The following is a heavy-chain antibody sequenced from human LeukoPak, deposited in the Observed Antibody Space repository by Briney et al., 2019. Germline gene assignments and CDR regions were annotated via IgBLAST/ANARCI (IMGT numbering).Heavy chain of an antibody. J-gene: IGHJ4*02. Sequence: GGSLRLSCVVSGFTVSNNYMSWVRQAPRKGLEWVSLIYSGGSTYYADSVKGRFTISRDNSKNMLFLQMNSLRAEDTAVYYCVGTGPLSSNGWDFNYWGQGTLVTVSS. V-gene: IGHV3-66*01. CDR1: GFTVSNNY. CDR3: VGTGPLSSNGWDFNY. D-gene: IGHD6-19*01. CDR2: IYSGGST.